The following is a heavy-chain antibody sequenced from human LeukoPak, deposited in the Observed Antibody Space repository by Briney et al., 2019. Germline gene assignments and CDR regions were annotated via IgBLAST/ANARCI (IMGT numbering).Heavy chain of an antibody. CDR3: ARALYDSSGYDPFDY. D-gene: IGHD3-22*01. J-gene: IGHJ4*02. V-gene: IGHV3-23*01. CDR2: ISGSGGST. Sequence: PGGSLRLSCAASGFTFSSYAMSWVRQAPGKGLEWVSGISGSGGSTYYADSVKGRFTISRDNSKNTLYLQMNSLRAEDTAVYYCARALYDSSGYDPFDYWGQGTLVTVSS. CDR1: GFTFSSYA.